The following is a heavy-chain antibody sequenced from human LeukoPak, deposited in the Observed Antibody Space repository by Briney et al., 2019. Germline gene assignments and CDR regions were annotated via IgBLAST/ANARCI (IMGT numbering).Heavy chain of an antibody. J-gene: IGHJ4*02. V-gene: IGHV5-51*01. D-gene: IGHD3-16*02. CDR1: QYNIINNW. CDR2: IYPGDSET. Sequence: GESLKISCKGSQYNIINNWIGWVRQLPGKGLEWMGSIYPGDSETRYSPSFQGQVTISADKSISTAYLQWSSLKASDTAMYYCARLAFGGVIDYWGQGTLVTVSS. CDR3: ARLAFGGVIDY.